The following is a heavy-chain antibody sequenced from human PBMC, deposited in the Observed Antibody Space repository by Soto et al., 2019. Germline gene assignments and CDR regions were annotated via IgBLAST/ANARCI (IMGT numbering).Heavy chain of an antibody. CDR2: ISAYNGNT. V-gene: IGHV1-18*01. Sequence: GASVKVSCKASGYTFTSYGISWVRQAPGQGLEWMGWISAYNGNTNYAQKLQGRVTMTTDTSTSTAYMELRSLRSDDTAVYYCARVRSYCGSTSCYHIWFDPWGQGTLVTVSS. D-gene: IGHD2-2*01. CDR3: ARVRSYCGSTSCYHIWFDP. CDR1: GYTFTSYG. J-gene: IGHJ5*02.